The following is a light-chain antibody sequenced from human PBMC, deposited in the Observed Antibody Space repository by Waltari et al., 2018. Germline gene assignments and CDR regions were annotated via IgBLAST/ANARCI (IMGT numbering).Light chain of an antibody. V-gene: IGKV4-1*01. J-gene: IGKJ3*01. CDR2: WAS. CDR1: QSVLYSSNNKNY. CDR3: QQHYSAPLT. Sequence: DIVMTQSPDSLAVSLGERATINCKSRQSVLYSSNNKNYLAWYQQKPGQPPKLLIYWASTRESGVPDRFSGSGSGTDFTLTISSLLAEDVAVYYCQQHYSAPLTFGTGTKVDI.